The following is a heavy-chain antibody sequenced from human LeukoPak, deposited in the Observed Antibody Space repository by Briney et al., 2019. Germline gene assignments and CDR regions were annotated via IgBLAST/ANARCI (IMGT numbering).Heavy chain of an antibody. Sequence: SETLSLICSVSGGSSSNYYWSWIRQPPGKALEWIGYMYYSGSNNYNPSLKRRVTISVDTSKNQFSLKLSSVTAADTAVYYCARGEDGLRFDYWGQGTLVTVSS. D-gene: IGHD2-21*02. J-gene: IGHJ4*02. CDR1: GGSSSNYY. CDR3: ARGEDGLRFDY. CDR2: MYYSGSN. V-gene: IGHV4-59*01.